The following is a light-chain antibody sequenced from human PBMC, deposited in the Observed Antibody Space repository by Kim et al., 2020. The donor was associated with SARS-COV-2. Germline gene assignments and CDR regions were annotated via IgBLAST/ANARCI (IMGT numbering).Light chain of an antibody. CDR3: QTWGTGSWV. V-gene: IGLV4-69*01. CDR1: SGHSTNA. J-gene: IGLJ3*02. Sequence: ASVKLTCTLSSGHSTNAIEWHQQQPEKGPRYVMKLNSDGSHNKGDGIPDRFSGSSSGAERYLTISSLQSEDEADYYCQTWGTGSWVFGGGTQLTVL. CDR2: LNSDGSH.